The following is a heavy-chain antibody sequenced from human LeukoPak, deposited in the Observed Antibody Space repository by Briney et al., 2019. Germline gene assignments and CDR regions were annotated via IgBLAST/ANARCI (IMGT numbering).Heavy chain of an antibody. V-gene: IGHV3-30*02. J-gene: IGHJ4*02. CDR2: VRYDAIDK. D-gene: IGHD6-13*01. CDR3: AKSPFRGGSSWTEFDY. Sequence: GGSVRLSCAASGFTFTHYGIHWVRQAPGKGLEWVAFVRYDAIDKYYRDSVKGRFTISRDNSRDTVYLEMNSLRPEDTAVYYCAKSPFRGGSSWTEFDYWGQGTLVTVSS. CDR1: GFTFTHYG.